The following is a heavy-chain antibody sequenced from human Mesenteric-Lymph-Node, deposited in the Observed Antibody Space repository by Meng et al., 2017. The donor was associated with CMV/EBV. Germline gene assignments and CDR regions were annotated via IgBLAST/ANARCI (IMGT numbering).Heavy chain of an antibody. J-gene: IGHJ4*02. CDR2: IRSKANSYAT. Sequence: GGSLRLSCAASGFTFSGSAMHWVRQASGKGLEWVGRIRSKANSYATAYAASVKGRFTISRDDSKNTAYLQMNSLKTEDTAVYYCTSPPLGAAAGTGYWGQGTLVTVSS. D-gene: IGHD6-13*01. CDR3: TSPPLGAAAGTGY. CDR1: GFTFSGSA. V-gene: IGHV3-73*01.